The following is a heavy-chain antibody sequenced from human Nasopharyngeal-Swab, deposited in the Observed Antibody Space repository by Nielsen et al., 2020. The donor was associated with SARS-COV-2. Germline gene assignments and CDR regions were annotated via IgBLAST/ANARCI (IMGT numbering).Heavy chain of an antibody. V-gene: IGHV4-4*09. J-gene: IGHJ4*02. Sequence: SETLSLTCTVSGASISNHYWNWIRLPPGKGLEWIAFIYNTGRTFYNPSLQSRVTISSGTSKNQFSLKLTSVTAADMGVYFCAGGSGYRFDFWGQGALVTVSS. D-gene: IGHD3-22*01. CDR2: IYNTGRT. CDR3: AGGSGYRFDF. CDR1: GASISNHY.